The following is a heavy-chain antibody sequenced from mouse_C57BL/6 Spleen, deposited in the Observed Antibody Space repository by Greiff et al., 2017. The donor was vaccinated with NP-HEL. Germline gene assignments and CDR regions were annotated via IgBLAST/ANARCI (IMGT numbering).Heavy chain of an antibody. D-gene: IGHD1-1*01. J-gene: IGHJ2*01. Sequence: VQLQQSGAELVRPGASVKLSCTASGFNIKDDYMHWVKQRPEQGLEWIGWIDPENGDTEYASKFQGKATITADTSSNTAYLQLSSLTSKDAAVDYCTTTTTVVATGGYWGQGTTLTVSS. CDR3: TTTTTVVATGGY. V-gene: IGHV14-4*01. CDR2: IDPENGDT. CDR1: GFNIKDDY.